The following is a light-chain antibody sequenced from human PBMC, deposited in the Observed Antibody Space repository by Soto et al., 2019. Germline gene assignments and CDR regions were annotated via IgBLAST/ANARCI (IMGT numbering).Light chain of an antibody. CDR3: SSYAGSTKGF. J-gene: IGLJ1*01. CDR2: EVS. Sequence: QSVLTQPPSASGSPVQSVTISCTGPSSDVGGYNYVSWYQQHPGKAPKLMIYEVSKRPSGVPDRFSGSKSGNTASLTVPGLQAEDEADYYCSSYAGSTKGFFGTGTKVTVL. V-gene: IGLV2-8*01. CDR1: SSDVGGYNY.